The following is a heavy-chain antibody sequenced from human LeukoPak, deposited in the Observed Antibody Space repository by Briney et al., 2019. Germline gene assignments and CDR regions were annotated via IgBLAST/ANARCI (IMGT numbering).Heavy chain of an antibody. Sequence: GRSLRLSCAASGFPFSSCAMHWVRQAPGKGLEWVAVISYDGSNKYYADSVKGRFTISRDNSKNTLYLQMNSLRADDTAVYYCARDRVVGATSFDYWGQGTLVTVSS. CDR2: ISYDGSNK. CDR3: ARDRVVGATSFDY. J-gene: IGHJ4*02. CDR1: GFPFSSCA. D-gene: IGHD1-26*01. V-gene: IGHV3-30-3*01.